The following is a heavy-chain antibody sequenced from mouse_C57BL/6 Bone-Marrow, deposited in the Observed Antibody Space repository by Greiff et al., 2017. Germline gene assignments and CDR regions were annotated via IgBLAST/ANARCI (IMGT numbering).Heavy chain of an antibody. J-gene: IGHJ2*01. CDR3: ARIYYGSPYYFDY. CDR1: GYTFTDYY. CDR2: INPYTGGT. V-gene: IGHV1-19*01. D-gene: IGHD2-2*01. Sequence: EVQLQQSGPVLVKPGASVKMSCKASGYTFTDYYMNWVKQSHGKSLELIGGINPYTGGTSYNQKFKGKATLTVDKSTSTAYMDLNSLTSEDSAAYYCARIYYGSPYYFDYWGQGTTLTVSS.